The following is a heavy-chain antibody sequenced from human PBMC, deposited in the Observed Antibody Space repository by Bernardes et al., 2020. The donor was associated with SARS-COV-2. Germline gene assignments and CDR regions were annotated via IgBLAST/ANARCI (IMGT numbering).Heavy chain of an antibody. D-gene: IGHD2-21*02. CDR1: GGSISSYY. CDR2: VHNSGST. V-gene: IGHV4-59*08. J-gene: IGHJ3*02. Sequence: SEPLSLTCTVSGGSISSYYWSWLRQPPGKGLECIGYVHNSGSTHYNPSLKSRVTMSLDTSNNQFSLKLGSVTAADTAVYYCARRISYCGNDCYSAFDIWGQGTMVTVSS. CDR3: ARRISYCGNDCYSAFDI.